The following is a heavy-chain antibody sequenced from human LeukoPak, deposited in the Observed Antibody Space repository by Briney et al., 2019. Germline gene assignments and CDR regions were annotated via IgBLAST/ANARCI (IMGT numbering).Heavy chain of an antibody. CDR1: GGSISSSSYY. CDR2: IYYSGST. V-gene: IGHV4-39*02. D-gene: IGHD3-16*02. J-gene: IGHJ5*02. CDR3: AREARGVWGSYRYTVWFDP. Sequence: SETLSLTCTVSGGSISSSSYYWGWIRQPPGKGLEWIGSIYYSGSTYYNPSLKSRVTISVDTSKNQFSLKLSSVTAADTAVYYCAREARGVWGSYRYTVWFDPWGQGTLVTVSS.